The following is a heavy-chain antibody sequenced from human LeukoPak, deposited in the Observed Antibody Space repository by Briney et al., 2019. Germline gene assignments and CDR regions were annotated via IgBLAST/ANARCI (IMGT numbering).Heavy chain of an antibody. CDR2: INTDGSST. D-gene: IGHD6-13*01. CDR1: GFTFDDYA. V-gene: IGHV3-74*01. Sequence: PGRSLRLSCAASGFTFDDYAMHWVRQAPGKGLVWVSRINTDGSSTSYADSVKGRFTISRDNAKNTLYLQMNSLRAEDTAVYYCARESGIAAALDLWGQGTLVTVSS. CDR3: ARESGIAAALDL. J-gene: IGHJ5*02.